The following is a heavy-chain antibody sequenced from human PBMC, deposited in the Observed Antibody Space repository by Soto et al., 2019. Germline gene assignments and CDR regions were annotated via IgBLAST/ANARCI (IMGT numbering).Heavy chain of an antibody. V-gene: IGHV3-73*01. CDR3: TMGLLWFGAY. Sequence: PGGSLRLSCAASGFSFSGSAMHWVRQASGKGLEWVGRIRSKANSYATAYTASVKGRFTISRDDSKNKAYLQMNNLKTEDTAVYYCTMGLLWFGAYWGQGTLVTVSS. CDR2: IRSKANSYAT. J-gene: IGHJ4*02. CDR1: GFSFSGSA. D-gene: IGHD3-10*01.